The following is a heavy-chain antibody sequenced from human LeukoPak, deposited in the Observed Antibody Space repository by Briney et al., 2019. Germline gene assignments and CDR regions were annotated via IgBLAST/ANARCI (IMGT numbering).Heavy chain of an antibody. CDR2: ISSSNNYI. CDR3: ARRSPNYYFDY. Sequence: KTAESLRLSCAASGFTFSNYNMNWVRQAPGKGLEWVSSISSSNNYIYYADSVKGRFTISRDNAKNSLYLQMNSLRAEDTAVYYCARRSPNYYFDYWGQGTPVTVAS. V-gene: IGHV3-21*01. J-gene: IGHJ4*02. CDR1: GFTFSNYN.